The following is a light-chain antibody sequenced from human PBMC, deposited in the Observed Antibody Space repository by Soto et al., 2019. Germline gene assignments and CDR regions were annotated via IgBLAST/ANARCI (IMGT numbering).Light chain of an antibody. CDR2: GAS. CDR1: QSVASRN. V-gene: IGKV3-20*01. J-gene: IGKJ1*01. CDR3: QHFGNSLWT. Sequence: EIVFTQSPGTLSLSPGERATLSCRASQSVASRNLAWYQQKSGQAPRLLIYGASSRAIHTPDRFSGSGSGTDFTLTISGLEPEDFAVYYCQHFGNSLWTFGQGTKVDI.